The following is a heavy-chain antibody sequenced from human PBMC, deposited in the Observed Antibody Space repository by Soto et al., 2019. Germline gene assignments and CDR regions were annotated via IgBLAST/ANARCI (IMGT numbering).Heavy chain of an antibody. Sequence: NPSETLSLTCTVSGGSISSGGYYWSWIRQHPGKGLEWIGYIYYSGSTYYNPSLKSRVTISVDTSKNQFSLKLSSVTAADTAVYYCARDDFWSGIGVWGQGTTVTVSS. J-gene: IGHJ6*02. CDR3: ARDDFWSGIGV. CDR2: IYYSGST. D-gene: IGHD3-3*01. CDR1: GGSISSGGYY. V-gene: IGHV4-31*03.